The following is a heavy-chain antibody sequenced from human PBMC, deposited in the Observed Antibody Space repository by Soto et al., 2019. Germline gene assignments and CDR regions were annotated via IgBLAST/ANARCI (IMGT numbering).Heavy chain of an antibody. CDR1: GGTFSSYA. CDR2: IIPIFGSA. V-gene: IGHV1-69*01. D-gene: IGHD6-13*01. J-gene: IGHJ5*02. CDR3: VRYSSSWSNVNWFDP. Sequence: QVQLVQSGAEVKQPGSSVKVSCKASGGTFSSYAISWVRQAPGQGLEWMGGIIPIFGSANYAQKFQGRVTITADESTSTAYMELSSLRSEDTAVYYCVRYSSSWSNVNWFDPWGQGTLVTVSS.